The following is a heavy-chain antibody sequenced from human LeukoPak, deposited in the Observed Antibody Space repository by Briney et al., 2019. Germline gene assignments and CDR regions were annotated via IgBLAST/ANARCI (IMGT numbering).Heavy chain of an antibody. J-gene: IGHJ4*02. CDR2: INHSGST. Sequence: SETLSLTCAVYGGSFSGYYWSWIRQPPGKGLEWIGEINHSGSTNYNPSPKSRVTISADTSKSQFSLKLSSVTAADTAVYYCARGWGQQLVPFDYWGQGTLVTVSS. V-gene: IGHV4-34*01. CDR1: GGSFSGYY. CDR3: ARGWGQQLVPFDY. D-gene: IGHD6-13*01.